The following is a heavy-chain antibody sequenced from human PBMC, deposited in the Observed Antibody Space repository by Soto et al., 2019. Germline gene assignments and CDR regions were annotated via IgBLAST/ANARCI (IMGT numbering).Heavy chain of an antibody. CDR2: IKSKTDGGTT. Sequence: GGSLRLSCAASGFTFSNAWMSWVRQAPGKGLEWVGRIKSKTDGGTTDYAAPVKGRFTISRDDSKNTLYLQMNSLKTEDTAMYYCTTDLSGWWSGGDYYFDYWGQGTLVTVSS. CDR1: GFTFSNAW. J-gene: IGHJ4*02. V-gene: IGHV3-15*01. D-gene: IGHD2-21*02. CDR3: TTDLSGWWSGGDYYFDY.